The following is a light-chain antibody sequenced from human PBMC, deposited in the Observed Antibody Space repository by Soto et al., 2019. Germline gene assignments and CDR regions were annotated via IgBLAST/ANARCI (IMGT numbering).Light chain of an antibody. CDR2: LNSDRSH. V-gene: IGLV4-69*01. CDR3: QTWGTGVAV. J-gene: IGLJ7*01. CDR1: SGHSSYA. Sequence: QPVLTQSPSASASLGASVKLTCTLSSGHSSYAIAWHQQQPEKGPRYLMKLNSDRSHSKGDGIPDRFSGSSSGAERYLTISSLQSEDEADYYCQTWGTGVAVFGGGTQLTVL.